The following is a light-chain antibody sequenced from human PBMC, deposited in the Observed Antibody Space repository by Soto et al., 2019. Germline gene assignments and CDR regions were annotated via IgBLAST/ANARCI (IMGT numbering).Light chain of an antibody. CDR3: QQYGSSLYT. CDR2: GAS. Sequence: EIVLTQSPGTLSLSPGERATLSCRASQSVSCSYLAWYQQKSGQAPRLLIYGASSRATGIPDRFSGSGSGTDFTLTISRLEPEDFAVYYCQQYGSSLYTFGQGTKVEIK. CDR1: QSVSCSY. J-gene: IGKJ2*01. V-gene: IGKV3-20*01.